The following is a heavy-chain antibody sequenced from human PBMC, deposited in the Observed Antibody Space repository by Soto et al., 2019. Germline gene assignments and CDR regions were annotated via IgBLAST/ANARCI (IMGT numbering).Heavy chain of an antibody. CDR1: GGSISSTSYY. J-gene: IGHJ4*02. CDR2: FYYSGST. V-gene: IGHV4-39*01. CDR3: ARQVVDGTVAGTGSFDS. Sequence: PSETLSLTCTVSGGSISSTSYYWFWIRHPPGKGLEWIGSFYYSGSTYYNPSLKSRVTISVDTSENQFSLKLSSVTAADTAVYYCARQVVDGTVAGTGSFDSWGQGTLVTVSS. D-gene: IGHD6-19*01.